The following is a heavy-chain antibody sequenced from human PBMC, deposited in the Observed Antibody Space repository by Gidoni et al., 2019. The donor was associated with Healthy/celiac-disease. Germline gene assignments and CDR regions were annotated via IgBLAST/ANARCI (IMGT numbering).Heavy chain of an antibody. D-gene: IGHD6-19*01. Sequence: QVQLVQSGAEVKKPGASVTVSCKASGYTFTSYGISWVRQAPGQGLEWMGWISAYNGNTNYAQKLQGRVTMTTDTSTSTAYMELRSLRSDDTAVYYCARDLRYSSGWYDPFSALFDYWGQGTLVTVSS. CDR1: GYTFTSYG. CDR2: ISAYNGNT. CDR3: ARDLRYSSGWYDPFSALFDY. J-gene: IGHJ4*02. V-gene: IGHV1-18*01.